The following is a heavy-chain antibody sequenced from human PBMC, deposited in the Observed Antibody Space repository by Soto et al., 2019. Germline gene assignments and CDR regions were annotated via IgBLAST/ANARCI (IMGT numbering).Heavy chain of an antibody. CDR1: GGTFSSYA. CDR3: ARDSWRDSSGYYAFDI. V-gene: IGHV1-69*04. J-gene: IGHJ3*02. CDR2: IIPILGIA. D-gene: IGHD3-22*01. Sequence: ASVKVSCKASGGTFSSYAISWVRQAPGQGLEWMGRIIPILGIANYAQKFQGRVTITADKSTSTAYMELSSLRSEDTAVYYCARDSWRDSSGYYAFDIWGQGTMVTVSS.